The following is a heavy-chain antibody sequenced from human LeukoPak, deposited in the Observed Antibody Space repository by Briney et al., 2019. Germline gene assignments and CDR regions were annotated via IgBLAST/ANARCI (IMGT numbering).Heavy chain of an antibody. J-gene: IGHJ4*02. V-gene: IGHV4-59*08. CDR1: GGSISSYY. D-gene: IGHD3-22*01. Sequence: SETLSLTCTVSGGSISSYYWSWIRQPPGKGLEWIGYIYYCGSTNYDPSLKSRVTISVDTSKNQFSLKLSSVTAADTAVYYCARHSAYYYDSSGYYKPSSYFDYWGQGTLVTVSS. CDR3: ARHSAYYYDSSGYYKPSSYFDY. CDR2: IYYCGST.